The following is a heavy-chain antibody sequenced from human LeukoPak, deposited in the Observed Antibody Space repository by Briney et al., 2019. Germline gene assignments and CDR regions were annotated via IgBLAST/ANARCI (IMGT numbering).Heavy chain of an antibody. D-gene: IGHD1-14*01. CDR1: NGSFSGYY. J-gene: IGHJ4*02. V-gene: IGHV4-34*01. CDR3: ARAISPDSPNRPFDY. CDR2: IYYSGTT. Sequence: SETLSPTCAVYNGSFSGYYWSWIRQPPGKGLEWIADIYYSGTTNYNPSLKSRVTISVDTSKNQLSLRLTSVTAADTAVYYCARAISPDSPNRPFDYWGPGTLVTVSS.